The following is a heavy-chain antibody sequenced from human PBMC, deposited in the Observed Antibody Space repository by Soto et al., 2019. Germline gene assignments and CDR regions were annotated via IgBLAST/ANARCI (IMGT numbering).Heavy chain of an antibody. D-gene: IGHD6-19*01. CDR3: ARGYSSGPDY. J-gene: IGHJ4*02. Sequence: EVQLVESGGGLVQPGGSLRLSCAASGFTFRDHWMHWVRQAPGKGLVWVSRINSDGSTTTYADSVKGRFTISRDNAQSTLYLQLNSLRAADTALYYCARGYSSGPDYWGQGTLVTVSS. V-gene: IGHV3-74*01. CDR2: INSDGSTT. CDR1: GFTFRDHW.